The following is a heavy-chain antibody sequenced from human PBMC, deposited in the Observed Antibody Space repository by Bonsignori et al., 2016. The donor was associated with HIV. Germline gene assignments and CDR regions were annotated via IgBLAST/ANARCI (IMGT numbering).Heavy chain of an antibody. Sequence: GESLKISCAASGFTFSGSAMHWVRQASGKGLEWVGRIRSKANSYATAYAASVKGRFTISRDDSKNTAYLQMNSLKTEDTAVYYCTSIAAAGTDYWGQGTLVTVSS. CDR3: TSIAAAGTDY. CDR2: IRSKANSYAT. CDR1: GFTFSGSA. D-gene: IGHD6-13*01. J-gene: IGHJ4*02. V-gene: IGHV3-73*01.